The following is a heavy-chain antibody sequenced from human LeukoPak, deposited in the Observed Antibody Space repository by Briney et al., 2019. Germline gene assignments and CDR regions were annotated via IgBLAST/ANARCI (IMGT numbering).Heavy chain of an antibody. CDR2: INHSGST. CDR3: ARVYYDILTGYLKAAFDI. V-gene: IGHV4-34*01. J-gene: IGHJ3*02. Sequence: PSETLSLTCAVYGGSFSGYYWSWIRQPPGKGLEWIGEINHSGSTNYNPSLKSRVTISVDTSKNQFSLKLSSVTAADTAVYYCARVYYDILTGYLKAAFDIWGQGTMVTVSS. CDR1: GGSFSGYY. D-gene: IGHD3-9*01.